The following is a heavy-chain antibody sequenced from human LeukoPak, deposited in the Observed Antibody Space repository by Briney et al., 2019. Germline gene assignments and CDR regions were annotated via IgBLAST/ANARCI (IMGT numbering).Heavy chain of an antibody. D-gene: IGHD6-19*01. CDR3: ARIPGYSSGWFFRESDY. CDR2: FDPEDGET. J-gene: IGHJ4*02. V-gene: IGHV1-24*01. Sequence: ASVKVSCKVSGYTLTELSMHWVRQAPGKGLEWMGGFDPEDGETIYAQKFQGRVTMTEDTSTDTAYMELSSLRSDDTAVYYCARIPGYSSGWFFRESDYWGQGTLVTVSS. CDR1: GYTLTELS.